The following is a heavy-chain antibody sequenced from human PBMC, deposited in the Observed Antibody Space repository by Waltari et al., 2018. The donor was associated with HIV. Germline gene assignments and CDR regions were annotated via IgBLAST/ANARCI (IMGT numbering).Heavy chain of an antibody. CDR3: ARDTGSQYYYYGMDV. CDR2: IKPDGSET. Sequence: EVLLVESGGGLVQPGGSLRLSCGTSGFILSSYWMSWVRQAPGQGLDWLANIKPDGSETYYVDSVKGRFTISRDNAKNSVYLQMDSLRVEDTALYFCARDTGSQYYYYGMDVWGQGTMVSVS. V-gene: IGHV3-7*01. D-gene: IGHD3-10*01. CDR1: GFILSSYW. J-gene: IGHJ6*02.